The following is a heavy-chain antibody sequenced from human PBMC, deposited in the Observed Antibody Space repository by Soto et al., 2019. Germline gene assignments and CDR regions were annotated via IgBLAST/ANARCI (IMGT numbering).Heavy chain of an antibody. Sequence: EVQLVESGGGLVQPGGSLRLSCAASGFTFSDHYMDWVRQAPGKGLEWVGRTRNKANSYTTEYAASVKGRFTISRDDSKNSLYLQMNSLKTEDTAVYYCASGSSWYDWFDPWGQGTLVTVSS. J-gene: IGHJ5*02. CDR3: ASGSSWYDWFDP. D-gene: IGHD6-13*01. CDR1: GFTFSDHY. V-gene: IGHV3-72*01. CDR2: TRNKANSYTT.